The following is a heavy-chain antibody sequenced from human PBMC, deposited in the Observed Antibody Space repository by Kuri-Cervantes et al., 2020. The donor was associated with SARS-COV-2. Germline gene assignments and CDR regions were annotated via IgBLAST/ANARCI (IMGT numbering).Heavy chain of an antibody. J-gene: IGHJ4*02. V-gene: IGHV3-49*03. CDR2: IRSKAYGGTT. CDR1: GFTFGDYA. Sequence: QTLSLTCAASGFTFGDYAMSWFRQAPGKGLEWVGFIRSKAYGGTTEYAASVKGRFTISRDDSKSIAYLQMNSLKTEDTAVYYCTWGIGDGWGFDYWGQGTLVTVSS. CDR3: TWGIGDGWGFDY. D-gene: IGHD3-16*01.